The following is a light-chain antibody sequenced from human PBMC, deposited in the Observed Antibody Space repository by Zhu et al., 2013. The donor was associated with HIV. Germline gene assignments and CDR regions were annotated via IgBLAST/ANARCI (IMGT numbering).Light chain of an antibody. V-gene: IGKV1-9*01. CDR1: QRVSTF. CDR2: SSS. CDR3: HQPYTYPFT. J-gene: IGKJ3*01. Sequence: DIQLTQSPSFLSASVGDRVTITCRASQRVSTFLAWYQQKPGKAPQLLIYSSSTLEGGVPSRFSGSGSGAEFTLTISSLQPEDFATYYCHQPYTYPFTFGPGPKWTSN.